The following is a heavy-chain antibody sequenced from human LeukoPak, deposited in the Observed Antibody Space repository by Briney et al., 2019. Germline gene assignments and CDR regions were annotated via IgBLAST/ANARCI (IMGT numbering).Heavy chain of an antibody. D-gene: IGHD3-10*01. CDR3: ARQFPLWFGEELKTSPIDY. J-gene: IGHJ4*02. Sequence: ASVKVSCKASGYTFTGYYMHWVRQAPGQGLEWMGWINPNSGGTNYAQKFQGRVTMTRDTSISTAYMELSRLRSDDTAVYYCARQFPLWFGEELKTSPIDYWGQGTLVTVSS. CDR2: INPNSGGT. CDR1: GYTFTGYY. V-gene: IGHV1-2*02.